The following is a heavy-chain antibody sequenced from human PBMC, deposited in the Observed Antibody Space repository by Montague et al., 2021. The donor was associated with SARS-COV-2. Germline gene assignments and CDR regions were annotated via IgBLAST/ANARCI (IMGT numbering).Heavy chain of an antibody. J-gene: IGHJ4*02. Sequence: SLRLSCAASGFTFSSYAMHWVRQAPGKGLEWVAVISYDGSNKYYADSVKGRFTISRDNSKNTLYLQMNSLRAEDTAVYYCAREDYGDYGFDYWGQGTLVIVSS. CDR1: GFTFSSYA. D-gene: IGHD4-17*01. CDR2: ISYDGSNK. CDR3: AREDYGDYGFDY. V-gene: IGHV3-30-3*01.